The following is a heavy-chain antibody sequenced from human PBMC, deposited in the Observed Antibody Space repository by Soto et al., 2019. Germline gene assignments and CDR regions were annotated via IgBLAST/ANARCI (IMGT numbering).Heavy chain of an antibody. CDR2: ILPIFGTA. D-gene: IGHD2-15*01. Sequence: QVQLVQSGAEVKKPGSSVKVSCTASGGSFSREAITWVRQAPGQGPEWMGGILPIFGTADYAQKFQGRVTITADVSTTTAYKELSSLRSEDTAVYYCARGHEFGGNSAAFDARGQGTIVTVSS. J-gene: IGHJ3*01. CDR3: ARGHEFGGNSAAFDA. CDR1: GGSFSREA. V-gene: IGHV1-69*12.